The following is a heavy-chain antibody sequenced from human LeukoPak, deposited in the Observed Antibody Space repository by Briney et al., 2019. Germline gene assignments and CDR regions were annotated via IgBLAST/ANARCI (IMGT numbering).Heavy chain of an antibody. CDR1: GCTFTGYY. Sequence: ASVKVSCKASGCTFTGYYMHWVRQAPGQGLEWMGWINPNSGGTNYAQKFQGRVTMTRDTSISTAYMELSSLRSDDTAVYYCARPRYCGGGTCYSSFDYWGQGTLVTVSS. V-gene: IGHV1-2*02. D-gene: IGHD2-15*01. CDR2: INPNSGGT. J-gene: IGHJ4*02. CDR3: ARPRYCGGGTCYSSFDY.